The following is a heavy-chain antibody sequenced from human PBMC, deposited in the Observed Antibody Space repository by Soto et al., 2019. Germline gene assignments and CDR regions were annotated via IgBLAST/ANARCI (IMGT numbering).Heavy chain of an antibody. CDR1: GGTFSSGS. D-gene: IGHD2-15*01. V-gene: IGHV1-69*13. CDR3: ARSGGLDRDFNY. J-gene: IGHJ4*02. Sequence: SVKVSCKASGGTFSSGSFNWVRQAPGQGLEWMGGIIPMFDTPIYAQKFQDRVTITADESTSTAYMQLSSLRSGDTAVYYCARSGGLDRDFNYWGQGSLVTVSS. CDR2: IIPMFDTP.